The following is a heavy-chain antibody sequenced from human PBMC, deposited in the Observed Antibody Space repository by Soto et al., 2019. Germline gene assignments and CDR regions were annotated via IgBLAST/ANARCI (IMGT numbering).Heavy chain of an antibody. CDR1: GGTFSSYT. Sequence: QVQLVQSGAEVKKPGSSVTVSCKASGGTFSSYTISWVRQAPRQGLEWMGGIIPIFGTANYAQKFQGRVTITADESTSTAYMELSSLRSEYTAVYYCARGNHRWLQLWYFDLWGRGTLVTVSS. CDR2: IIPIFGTA. J-gene: IGHJ2*01. V-gene: IGHV1-69*12. CDR3: ARGNHRWLQLWYFDL. D-gene: IGHD5-12*01.